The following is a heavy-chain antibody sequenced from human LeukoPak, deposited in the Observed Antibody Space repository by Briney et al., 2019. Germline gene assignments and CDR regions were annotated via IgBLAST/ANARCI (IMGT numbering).Heavy chain of an antibody. V-gene: IGHV3-30-3*01. CDR2: ISYDGSNK. J-gene: IGHJ4*02. CDR3: ARGSSGWYEGGPFDY. D-gene: IGHD6-19*01. CDR1: GFTFSSYA. Sequence: GGSLRLSCAASGFTFSSYAMHWVRQAPGKGLEWVAVISYDGSNKYYADSVKGRFTISRDNSKNTLYLQMNSLRAEDTAVYYCARGSSGWYEGGPFDYWGQGTLVTVSS.